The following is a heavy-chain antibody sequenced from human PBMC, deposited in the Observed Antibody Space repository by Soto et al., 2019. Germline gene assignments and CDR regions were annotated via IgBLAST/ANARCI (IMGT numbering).Heavy chain of an antibody. Sequence: QVQLVQSGAEVKKPGASVKVSCTASGYTFTNHAIYWVRQAPGQRLEWMGWINAGNGNTKYSQTFQGRVTLTRDTSASTAYMELSSLRSEDTAVYYCATDSWVRGSNKWDFDYWGQGTRVTVSS. V-gene: IGHV1-3*01. J-gene: IGHJ4*01. D-gene: IGHD1-26*01. CDR1: GYTFTNHA. CDR3: ATDSWVRGSNKWDFDY. CDR2: INAGNGNT.